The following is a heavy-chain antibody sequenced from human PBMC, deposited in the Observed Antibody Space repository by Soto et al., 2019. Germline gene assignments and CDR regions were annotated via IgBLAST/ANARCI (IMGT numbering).Heavy chain of an antibody. V-gene: IGHV3-23*01. J-gene: IGHJ4*02. CDR2: ISGSGDST. Sequence: EVQLLESGGGLVQPGGSLRLSCAASGFTFSSYAMSWVRQAPGKGLEWVSVISGSGDSTYYADSVKGRFTISRDNSKNTLYLQINSLRAEDTALYYCAKRAWGSFYFDYWGQGTLDTVSS. D-gene: IGHD7-27*01. CDR1: GFTFSSYA. CDR3: AKRAWGSFYFDY.